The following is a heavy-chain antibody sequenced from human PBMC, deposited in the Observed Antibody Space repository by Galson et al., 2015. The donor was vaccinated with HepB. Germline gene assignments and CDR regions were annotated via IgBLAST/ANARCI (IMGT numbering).Heavy chain of an antibody. Sequence: SLRLSCAASGFIFSSYGMHWVRQAPGKGLEWVAVIWYDGSNKYYADSVKGRFTISRDNSKNTLYLQMNSLRAEDAAVYYCARARGYSYGYGMDVWGQGTAVTVSS. J-gene: IGHJ6*02. CDR1: GFIFSSYG. V-gene: IGHV3-33*08. CDR3: ARARGYSYGYGMDV. CDR2: IWYDGSNK. D-gene: IGHD5-18*01.